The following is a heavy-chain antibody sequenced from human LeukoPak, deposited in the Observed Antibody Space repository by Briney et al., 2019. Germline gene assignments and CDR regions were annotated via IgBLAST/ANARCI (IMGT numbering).Heavy chain of an antibody. D-gene: IGHD1-26*01. CDR2: ISGSGGGT. CDR3: VKDLGRYRNNCFDH. CDR1: GFTFSSYA. V-gene: IGHV3-23*01. Sequence: GGSLRLSCAASGFTFSSYAMSWVRQAPEKGLEWVSTISGSGGGTYYADSVKGRFTISRDDSKNTLYLQMNSLRAEDTAVYYCVKDLGRYRNNCFDHWGQGTLVTDSS. J-gene: IGHJ4*02.